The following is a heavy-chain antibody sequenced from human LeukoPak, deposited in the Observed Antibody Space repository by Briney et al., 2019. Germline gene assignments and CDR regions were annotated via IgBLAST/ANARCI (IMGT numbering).Heavy chain of an antibody. CDR3: VRSSASSGPNCFDP. Sequence: PGGSLRLSCAASGFTFDDYGMSWVRQAPGKGLEYVSAISSDGDSTYNADSVKGRFTISRDNSKNTLYLQMSSLRTEDTAVYYCVRSSASSGPNCFDPWGQGTLVTVSS. V-gene: IGHV3-64D*09. D-gene: IGHD3-10*01. CDR2: ISSDGDST. CDR1: GFTFDDYG. J-gene: IGHJ5*02.